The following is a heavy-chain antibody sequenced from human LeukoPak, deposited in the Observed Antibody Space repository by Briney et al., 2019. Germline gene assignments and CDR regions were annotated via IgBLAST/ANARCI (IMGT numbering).Heavy chain of an antibody. D-gene: IGHD1-1*01. CDR1: GGSISSNNW. CDR3: ARVNINNWHSCDY. Sequence: SETLSLTCAVSGGSISSNNWWGWVRQPPGKGLEWIGEIYHSGSPNYNPSLKSRVTISVDKSRDHFSLNLSSVTAADTAVYYCARVNINNWHSCDYWGQGTLVTVSS. CDR2: IYHSGSP. J-gene: IGHJ4*02. V-gene: IGHV4-4*02.